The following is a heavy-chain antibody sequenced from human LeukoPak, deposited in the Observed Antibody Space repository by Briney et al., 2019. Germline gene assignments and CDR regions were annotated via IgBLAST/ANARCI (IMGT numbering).Heavy chain of an antibody. CDR2: INHSGST. V-gene: IGHV4-34*01. J-gene: IGHJ4*02. Sequence: SETLSLTCAVYDGSFSGYYLSWIRQPPGKGLEWVGDINHSGSTNYNPSLKSRVTISVDTSKNQFSLKLNSMTAADTAVYYCARGGVTLVRGVTIAYPFDYWGQGTLVTVSS. CDR1: DGSFSGYY. D-gene: IGHD3-10*01. CDR3: ARGGVTLVRGVTIAYPFDY.